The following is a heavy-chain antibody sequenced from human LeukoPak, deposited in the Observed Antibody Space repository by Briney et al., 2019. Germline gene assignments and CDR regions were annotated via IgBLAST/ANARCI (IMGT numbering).Heavy chain of an antibody. Sequence: SETPSLTCAVYGGSFSGYYWSWIRQPPGKGLEWIGETNHSGSTNYNPSLKSRVTISVDTSKNQFSLKLSSVTAADTAVYYCARGKRNTYYYDSSGSFDYWGQGTLVTVSS. CDR1: GGSFSGYY. J-gene: IGHJ4*02. D-gene: IGHD3-22*01. CDR2: TNHSGST. V-gene: IGHV4-34*01. CDR3: ARGKRNTYYYDSSGSFDY.